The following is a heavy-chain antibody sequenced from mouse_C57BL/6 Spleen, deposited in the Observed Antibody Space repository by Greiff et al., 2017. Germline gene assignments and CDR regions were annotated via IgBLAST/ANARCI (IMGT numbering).Heavy chain of an antibody. Sequence: EVQRVESGGGLVQPGGSLSLSCAASGFTFTDYYMSWVRQPPGKALEWLGFIRNKANGYTTEYSASVKGRFTISRANSQSILYLQMNALRAEDSATYYCARYGGTRDYYYAMDYWGQGTSVTVSS. J-gene: IGHJ4*01. D-gene: IGHD3-3*01. CDR3: ARYGGTRDYYYAMDY. CDR1: GFTFTDYY. CDR2: IRNKANGYTT. V-gene: IGHV7-3*01.